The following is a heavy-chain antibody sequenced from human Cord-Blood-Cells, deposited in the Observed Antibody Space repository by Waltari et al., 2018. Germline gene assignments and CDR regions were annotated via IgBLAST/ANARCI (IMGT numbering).Heavy chain of an antibody. CDR2: ISGSGGST. D-gene: IGHD6-13*01. J-gene: IGHJ4*02. CDR1: GFTSSSYA. Sequence: EVQLLESGGGLVQPGGSLRLSCAASGFTSSSYAMTWVRQAPGKGLAWVSAISGSGGSTYYADSVKGRFTISRDNSKNTLYLQMNSLRAEDTAVYYCAKDGGGEQLVPDYWGQGTLVTVSS. V-gene: IGHV3-23*01. CDR3: AKDGGGEQLVPDY.